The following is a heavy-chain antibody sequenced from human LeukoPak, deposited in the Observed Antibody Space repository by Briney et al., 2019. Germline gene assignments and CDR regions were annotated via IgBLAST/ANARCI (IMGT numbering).Heavy chain of an antibody. Sequence: SETLSLTCTVSGYSISSGYYWGWIRQPPGKGLEWIGSIHHSGSTYSNPSLKSRVTISVDTSKNQFSLKLNSVTAADTAVYYCAREAQYSSALTHNDYWSQGTLATVSS. J-gene: IGHJ4*02. V-gene: IGHV4-38-2*02. CDR1: GYSISSGYY. CDR3: AREAQYSSALTHNDY. D-gene: IGHD6-19*01. CDR2: IHHSGST.